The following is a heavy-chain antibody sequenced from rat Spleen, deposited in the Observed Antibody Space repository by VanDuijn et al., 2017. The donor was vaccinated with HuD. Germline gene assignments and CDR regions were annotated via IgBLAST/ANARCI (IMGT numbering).Heavy chain of an antibody. J-gene: IGHJ2*01. CDR3: TAGGGYWDY. D-gene: IGHD1-11*01. V-gene: IGHV5-31*01. CDR2: ITVTGDST. CDR1: GFTFNNYW. Sequence: EEQLVESGGGLVQPGRSLKLSCVASGFTFNNYWMTWIRQAPGKGLEWVASITVTGDSTYYPDSVKGRFTISRDSAKSTLYLQMNSLRSEDTATYYCTAGGGYWDYWGQGVMVTVSS.